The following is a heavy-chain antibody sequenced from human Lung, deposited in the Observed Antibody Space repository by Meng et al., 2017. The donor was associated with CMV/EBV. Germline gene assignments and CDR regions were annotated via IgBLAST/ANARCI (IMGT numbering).Heavy chain of an antibody. CDR2: IKQDGSEK. CDR3: AKDMDY. V-gene: IGHV3-7*01. J-gene: IGHJ4*02. CDR1: GFTFSYFW. Sequence: GGSLRLSCAASGFTFSYFWMSWVRQAPGKGLEWVANIKQDGSEKYYVDSVEGRFTISRDNAKNTLYLQMNSLRAEDTAVYYCAKDMDYWGQGILVTVSS.